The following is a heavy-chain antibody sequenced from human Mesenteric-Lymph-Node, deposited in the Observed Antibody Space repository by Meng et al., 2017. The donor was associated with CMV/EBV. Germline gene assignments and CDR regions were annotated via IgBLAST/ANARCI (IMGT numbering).Heavy chain of an antibody. D-gene: IGHD3-22*01. CDR3: TSDYYDSSGYFPPTLY. Sequence: GESLKISCAASGFTFSGSAMHWVRQASGKGLEWVGRIRSKANSYATAYAASVKGRFTISREDSKNTAYLQMNSLKTEDTAVYYCTSDYYDSSGYFPPTLYWGQGTLVTVSS. J-gene: IGHJ4*02. V-gene: IGHV3-73*01. CDR1: GFTFSGSA. CDR2: IRSKANSYAT.